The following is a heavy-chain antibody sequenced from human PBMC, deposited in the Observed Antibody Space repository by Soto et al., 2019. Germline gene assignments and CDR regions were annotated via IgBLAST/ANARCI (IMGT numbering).Heavy chain of an antibody. V-gene: IGHV1-18*01. CDR3: ARGWFGEFVDYFDY. Sequence: QVQLVQSGAEVKKPGASVKVSCKASGYTFTSYAISWVRQAPGQGLEWMGWISAYNGNTNYAQKVQGRATMTTDTSTSTADMELRSLRSDDTAVYYCARGWFGEFVDYFDYWGQGTLVTVSS. D-gene: IGHD3-10*01. CDR2: ISAYNGNT. J-gene: IGHJ4*02. CDR1: GYTFTSYA.